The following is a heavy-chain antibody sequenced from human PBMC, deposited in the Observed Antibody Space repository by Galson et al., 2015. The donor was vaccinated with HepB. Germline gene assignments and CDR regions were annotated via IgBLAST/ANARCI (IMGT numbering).Heavy chain of an antibody. CDR2: IIPIFGTA. CDR1: GGTFSSYA. V-gene: IGHV1-69*01. J-gene: IGHJ6*03. D-gene: IGHD3-10*01. Sequence: CKASGGTFSSYAISWVRQAPGQGLEWMGGIIPIFGTANYAQKFQGRVTITADESTSTAYMELSSLRSEDTAVYYCASLGLDGSGSYSLYYYYYYVDVWGKGTTVTVSS. CDR3: ASLGLDGSGSYSLYYYYYYVDV.